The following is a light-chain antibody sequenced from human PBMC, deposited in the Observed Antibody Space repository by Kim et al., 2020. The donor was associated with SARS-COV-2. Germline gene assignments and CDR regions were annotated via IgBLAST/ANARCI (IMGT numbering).Light chain of an antibody. Sequence: SYELTQPPSISVSPGETARIPCSGYRLGEKFVSWYKQMPGQSPVLVIYQDTQRAPGIPGRFSGSASGITSTLTITGTQAMDEAHYYCLTWDTSVIFGGGT. CDR2: QDT. CDR3: LTWDTSVI. V-gene: IGLV3-1*01. CDR1: RLGEKF. J-gene: IGLJ2*01.